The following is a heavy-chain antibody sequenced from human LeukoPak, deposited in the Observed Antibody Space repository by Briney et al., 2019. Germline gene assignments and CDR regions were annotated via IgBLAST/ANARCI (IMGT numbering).Heavy chain of an antibody. J-gene: IGHJ4*02. D-gene: IGHD2-2*02. CDR1: GFTFSSYA. CDR2: ISGSGGST. Sequence: PGGSLRLSCAASGFTFSSYAMSWVRQAPGKGLEWVSAISGSGGSTYYADSVKGRFTISRDNSKNTLYLQMNSLRAEDTAVYYCAKERSVGYCSSTSCYNVGYWGQGTLVTVSS. V-gene: IGHV3-23*01. CDR3: AKERSVGYCSSTSCYNVGY.